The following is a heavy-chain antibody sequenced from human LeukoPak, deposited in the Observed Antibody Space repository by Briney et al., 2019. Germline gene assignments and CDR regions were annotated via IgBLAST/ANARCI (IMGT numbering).Heavy chain of an antibody. J-gene: IGHJ6*03. CDR1: GGTFSSYA. CDR3: ARAPTFSSGYYYYYMDV. V-gene: IGHV1-69*05. D-gene: IGHD6-25*01. Sequence: SVKVSCKASGGTFSSYAISWVRQAPGQGLEWTGGIIPIFGTANYAQKFQGRVTITTDESTSTAYMELSSLRSEDTAVYYCARAPTFSSGYYYYYMDVWGKGTTVTVSS. CDR2: IIPIFGTA.